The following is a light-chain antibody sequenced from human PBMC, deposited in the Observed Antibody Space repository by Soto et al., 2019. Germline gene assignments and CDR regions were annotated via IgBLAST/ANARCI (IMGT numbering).Light chain of an antibody. CDR1: QIVTSNY. CDR2: GAA. J-gene: IGKJ4*01. CDR3: RLHGIWPPLT. Sequence: EIAVTRAPGTMTLSPGAIATLSCGAGQIVTSNYLAGYQQKPGQAPRLLIFGAAIRVRGMPDGWIGSGAGTEFILTISSLVHEDDVVVYCRLHGIWPPLTFGGGTKVDIK. V-gene: IGKV3-20*01.